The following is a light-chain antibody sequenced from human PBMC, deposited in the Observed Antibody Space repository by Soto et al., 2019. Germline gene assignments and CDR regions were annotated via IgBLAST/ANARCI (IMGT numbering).Light chain of an antibody. CDR1: QSISVW. V-gene: IGKV1-5*03. Sequence: DIQITQSPSTLSASVGDRVTITCRASQSISVWLAWYQQKAGKAPNLLIYKASRLESGVPSRFSGSGAGTDFTLTISSLQPEDFATYHCQQSYSTTWTFGQGTKVDIK. CDR3: QQSYSTTWT. J-gene: IGKJ1*01. CDR2: KAS.